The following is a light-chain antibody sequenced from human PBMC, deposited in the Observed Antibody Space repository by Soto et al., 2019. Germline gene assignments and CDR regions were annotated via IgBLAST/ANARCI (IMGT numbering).Light chain of an antibody. CDR2: KAS. Sequence: DIQMTQSPSTLSASVGDRVTITCRASQRLDKWLAWYQQKPGTAPKLLIYKASNLDSGVPSRFSGSGSGTQFTLTISSLLPDDFATYYCQQYKSYSVTFGGGTKVEIK. J-gene: IGKJ4*01. CDR1: QRLDKW. CDR3: QQYKSYSVT. V-gene: IGKV1-5*03.